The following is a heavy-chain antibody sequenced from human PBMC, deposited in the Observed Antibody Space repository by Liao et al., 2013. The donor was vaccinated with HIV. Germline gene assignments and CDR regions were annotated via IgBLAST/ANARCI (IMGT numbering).Heavy chain of an antibody. CDR1: GVSISTGGFY. CDR3: ARAYTIFGVKAHWYFDL. V-gene: IGHV4-61*02. D-gene: IGHD3-3*01. Sequence: QVQLQESGPGLVRPSETLSLTCSVSGVSISTGGFYWNWIRQPAGKGLEWIGRIHFDGTTNHNPSLMSRVSVSLDTSRNEVYLSLTSVTAADTAVYFCARAYTIFGVKAHWYFDLWGRGTLVAVSS. CDR2: IHFDGTT. J-gene: IGHJ2*01.